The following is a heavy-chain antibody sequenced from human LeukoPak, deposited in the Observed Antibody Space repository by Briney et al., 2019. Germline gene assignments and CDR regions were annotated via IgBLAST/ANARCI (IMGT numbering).Heavy chain of an antibody. CDR2: IYTSGSS. V-gene: IGHV4-4*07. CDR1: GGSISSYY. J-gene: IGHJ6*03. CDR3: ARTLRFLDRDYYYYMDI. Sequence: PSETLSLTCTVSGGSISSYYWSWIRQPAGKGLEWIGRIYTSGSSNYNPSLKSRVAMSLDASKNQLSLKLSSVTAADTAVYYCARTLRFLDRDYYYYMDIWGKGTTVTVSS. D-gene: IGHD3-3*01.